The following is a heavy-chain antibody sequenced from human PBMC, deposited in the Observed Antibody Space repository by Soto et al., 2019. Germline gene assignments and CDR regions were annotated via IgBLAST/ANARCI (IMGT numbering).Heavy chain of an antibody. CDR1: GGSVNNANYF. CDR3: ARDADYGGSRGGMDV. D-gene: IGHD4-17*01. J-gene: IGHJ6*02. CDR2: IYYSGST. V-gene: IGHV4-31*03. Sequence: QVRLEESGPGLVKPSETLSLICSVSGGSVNNANYFWNWIRHHPENGLEWIGYIYYSGSTRYNPSFKTRATLSIGTSKNQFPLRLNSVTVADTAVYFCARDADYGGSRGGMDVWGRGTTVTVSS.